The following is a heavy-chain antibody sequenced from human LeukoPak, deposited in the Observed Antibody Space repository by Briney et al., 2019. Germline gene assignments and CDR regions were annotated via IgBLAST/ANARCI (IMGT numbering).Heavy chain of an antibody. CDR2: IYNSGTT. CDR1: GGSFSSYY. V-gene: IGHV4-4*07. Sequence: PSETLSLTCTVSGGSFSSYYWTWIRQPAGKGLEWIGRIYNSGTTNYSPSLESRVTMSLDTSKNRFSLSLSSVTAADKAVYYCARDRLGATGHWRSDVWGRGTLVTVSS. J-gene: IGHJ2*01. CDR3: ARDRLGATGHWRSDV. D-gene: IGHD1-26*01.